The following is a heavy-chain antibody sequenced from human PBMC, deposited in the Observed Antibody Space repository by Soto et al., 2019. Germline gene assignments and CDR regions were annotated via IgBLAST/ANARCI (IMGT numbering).Heavy chain of an antibody. V-gene: IGHV1-69*08. CDR2: IIPVLGMA. CDR1: GDIFDSLT. J-gene: IGHJ6*03. Sequence: QVQLVQSGAEMKKPGSSVKVSCQASGDIFDSLTINWVRQAPGQGLEWMGRIIPVLGMANYAQKFQGRVTIIADKSTSTVDLEVSSLTSEDTAVYYCARELGGYDYLYYYYYMDVWGEGTTVTVSS. CDR3: ARELGGYDYLYYYYYMDV. D-gene: IGHD5-12*01.